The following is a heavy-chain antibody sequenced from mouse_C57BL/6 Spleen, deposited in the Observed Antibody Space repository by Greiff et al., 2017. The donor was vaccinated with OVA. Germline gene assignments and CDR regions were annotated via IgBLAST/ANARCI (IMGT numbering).Heavy chain of an antibody. CDR1: GYTFTDYE. D-gene: IGHD1-1*01. V-gene: IGHV1-15*01. CDR2: IDPETGGT. CDR3: TRTSTVVADYFDY. J-gene: IGHJ2*01. Sequence: VKLVESGAELVRPGASVTLSCKASGYTFTDYEMHWVKQTPVHGLEWIGAIDPETGGTAYNQKFKGKAILTADKSSSTAYMELRSLTSEDSAVYYCTRTSTVVADYFDYWGQGTTLTVSS.